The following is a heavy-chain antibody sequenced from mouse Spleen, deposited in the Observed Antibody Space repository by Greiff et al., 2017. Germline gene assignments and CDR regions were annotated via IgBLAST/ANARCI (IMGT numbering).Heavy chain of an antibody. CDR3: ARHGGSSHWYFDV. CDR2: INSNGGST. Sequence: EVQLVESGGGLVKLGGSLKLSCAASGFTFSSYYMSWVRQTPEKRLELVAAINSNGGSTYYPDTVKGRFTISRDNAKNTLYLQMSSLKSEDTALYYCARHGGSSHWYFDVWGAGTTVTVSS. D-gene: IGHD1-1*01. J-gene: IGHJ1*01. CDR1: GFTFSSYY. V-gene: IGHV5-6-2*01.